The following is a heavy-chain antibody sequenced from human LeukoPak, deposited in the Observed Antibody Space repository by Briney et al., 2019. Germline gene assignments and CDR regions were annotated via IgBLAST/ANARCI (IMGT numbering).Heavy chain of an antibody. Sequence: GGSLRLSCAASGFTFTSYAMSWVRQAPGKGLEWVSSISDSGDITYYADSVKGRFTISRDNSKNTLYVQMNSLRVEDTAVYYCAKDRRGGSYYAATFDIWGQGTMVTVSP. CDR2: ISDSGDIT. J-gene: IGHJ3*02. CDR1: GFTFTSYA. V-gene: IGHV3-23*01. D-gene: IGHD1-26*01. CDR3: AKDRRGGSYYAATFDI.